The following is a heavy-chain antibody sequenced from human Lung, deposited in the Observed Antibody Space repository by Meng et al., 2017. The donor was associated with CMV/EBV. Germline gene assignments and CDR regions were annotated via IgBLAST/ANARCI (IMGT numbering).Heavy chain of an antibody. J-gene: IGHJ3*02. CDR3: ARESDSGGVSDI. CDR2: MNPKSGGT. V-gene: IGHV1-2*02. Sequence: ASXXVSXKASGYTFTGYYIHWVRQAPGQGLEWMGWMNPKSGGTNYAQKSRGRVTMTRDTSINTVYMEMRRLRSDDTAVYLCARESDSGGVSDIWGQGTMVTVSS. CDR1: GYTFTGYY. D-gene: IGHD2-8*01.